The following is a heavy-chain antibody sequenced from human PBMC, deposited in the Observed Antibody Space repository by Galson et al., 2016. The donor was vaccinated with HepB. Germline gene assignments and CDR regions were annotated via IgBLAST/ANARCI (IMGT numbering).Heavy chain of an antibody. CDR3: AREYRNSWLNFWYFDL. CDR1: GFSFSNSG. J-gene: IGHJ2*01. D-gene: IGHD6-13*01. V-gene: IGHV3-23*01. CDR2: ITRSGDAT. Sequence: SLRLSCAASGFSFSNSGMSWVRQAPGRGLEWVSGITRSGDATHYADFVKGRFTISRDNSKNTLYLQMSSLRTEDTAVYYCAREYRNSWLNFWYFDLWGRGTLVTVSS.